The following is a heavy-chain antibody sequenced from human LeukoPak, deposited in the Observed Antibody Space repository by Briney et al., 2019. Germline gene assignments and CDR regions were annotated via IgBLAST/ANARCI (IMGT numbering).Heavy chain of an antibody. V-gene: IGHV4-34*01. CDR3: ARGRTYYYDSSGYQYSR. CDR2: INHSGST. D-gene: IGHD3-22*01. J-gene: IGHJ4*02. CDR1: GGSFSGYY. Sequence: SSETLSLTCAVYGGSFSGYYWSWIRQPPGKGLEWIGEINHSGSTNYNPSLKSRVTISVDTSKNQFSLKLSSVTAADTAVYYCARGRTYYYDSSGYQYSRWGQGTLVTVSS.